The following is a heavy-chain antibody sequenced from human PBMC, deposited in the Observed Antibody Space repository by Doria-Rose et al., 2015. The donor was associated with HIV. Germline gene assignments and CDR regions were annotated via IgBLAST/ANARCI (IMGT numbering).Heavy chain of an antibody. D-gene: IGHD6-13*01. Sequence: QITLKESGPALVEPTETLTLTCTVSGVSLSSPGMGVSWIRQPPGKALEWLANIFSDGERSYKTSLKSRLTISRGTSKSQVVLTMTDMDPVDTATYYCARIRSSRWYHKYYFDFWGQGTLVIVSA. CDR2: IFSDGER. CDR3: ARIRSSRWYHKYYFDF. CDR1: GVSLSSPGMG. J-gene: IGHJ4*02. V-gene: IGHV2-26*01.